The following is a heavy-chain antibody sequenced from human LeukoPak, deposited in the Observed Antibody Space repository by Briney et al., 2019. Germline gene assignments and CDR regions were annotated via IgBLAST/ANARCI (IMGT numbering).Heavy chain of an antibody. J-gene: IGHJ5*02. CDR1: GYTFTSYG. Sequence: ASVKVSCKASGYTFTSYGISWVRQAAGQGLEWMGWISGYNGYTHYANNHQDRVTMTTDTSTTTAYMELRSLRSDDTAVYYCARDEARYSSGYYPNWFDPWGQGTLVTVSS. CDR3: ARDEARYSSGYYPNWFDP. CDR2: ISGYNGYT. D-gene: IGHD3-22*01. V-gene: IGHV1-18*01.